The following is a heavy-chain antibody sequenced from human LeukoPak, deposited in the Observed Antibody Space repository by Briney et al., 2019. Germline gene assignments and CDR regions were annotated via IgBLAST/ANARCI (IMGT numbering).Heavy chain of an antibody. CDR1: GFTLDDLW. V-gene: IGHV3-74*01. CDR2: SDGSST. Sequence: GGSLRLSCAASGFTLDDLWMHWVRQVPGKGLEWVSRSDGSSTSYADSVKGRFTISRDNAKNTLYLQMNSLRVEDAAVYYCATVGGVSGRAFDMWGQGTVVTVSS. CDR3: ATVGGVSGRAFDM. D-gene: IGHD2-8*01. J-gene: IGHJ3*02.